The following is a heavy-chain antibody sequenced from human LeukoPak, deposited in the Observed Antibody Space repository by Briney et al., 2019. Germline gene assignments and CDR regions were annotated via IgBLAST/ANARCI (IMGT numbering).Heavy chain of an antibody. CDR3: ARDLLRAYCGGDCYGSWFDP. D-gene: IGHD2-21*02. J-gene: IGHJ5*02. CDR2: IIPIFGIA. CDR1: GGTFSSYA. Sequence: SVKVSCKASGGTFSSYAISWVRRAPGQGLEWMGRIIPIFGIANYAQKFQGRVTITADKSTSTAYMELSSLRSEDTAVYYCARDLLRAYCGGDCYGSWFDPWGQETLVTVSS. V-gene: IGHV1-69*04.